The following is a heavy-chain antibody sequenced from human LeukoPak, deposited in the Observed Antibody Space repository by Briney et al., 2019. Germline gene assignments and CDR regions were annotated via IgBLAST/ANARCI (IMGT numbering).Heavy chain of an antibody. CDR2: TYHAGHI. CDR1: GFTFKKYD. J-gene: IGHJ4*02. Sequence: GTLRLSCAASGFTFKKYDVTWVRQPPGKGLEWIGETYHAGHINYNPSLKSRVTISMDKSKNQLYLRVTSVTAADTAVYYCARGGGYYFDYWGQGILVAVSS. CDR3: ARGGGYYFDY. D-gene: IGHD5-12*01. V-gene: IGHV4-4*02.